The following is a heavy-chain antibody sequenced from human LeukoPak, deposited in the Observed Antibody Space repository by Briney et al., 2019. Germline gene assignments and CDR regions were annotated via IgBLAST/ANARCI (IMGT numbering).Heavy chain of an antibody. CDR2: ITTGRGET. CDR3: ARGGKQWRGGNYFDS. Sequence: ASVKVSCKASGYTFTDYALHWVRQAPGQSLEWMGWITTGRGETRYSQEFQRRITSTRDTSASTVYMDLSDLRSEDTAVYYCARGGKQWRGGNYFDSWGQGTLVAVSS. CDR1: GYTFTDYA. D-gene: IGHD6-19*01. J-gene: IGHJ4*02. V-gene: IGHV1-3*03.